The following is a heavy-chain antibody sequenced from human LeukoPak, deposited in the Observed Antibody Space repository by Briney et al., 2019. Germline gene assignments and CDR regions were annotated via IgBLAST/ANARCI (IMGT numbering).Heavy chain of an antibody. CDR2: IWYDGSCK. D-gene: IGHD6-13*01. Sequence: GRSLRLSCAASGFSFSAYGVHWVRQAPGKGLEWVAVIWYDGSCKDYADSVKGRFTFSRDNSKNTLYLQMNSLTVEDTAVSYCARSQSSSLIDYWGQGTLVTVSS. CDR1: GFSFSAYG. CDR3: ARSQSSSLIDY. V-gene: IGHV3-33*01. J-gene: IGHJ4*02.